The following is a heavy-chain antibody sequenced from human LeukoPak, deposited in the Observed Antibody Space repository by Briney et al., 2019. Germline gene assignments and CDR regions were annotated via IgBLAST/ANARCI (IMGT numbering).Heavy chain of an antibody. CDR3: ARGPHYYGSSGYYRDFDY. D-gene: IGHD3-22*01. CDR2: ISSSGSTI. V-gene: IGHV3-48*03. J-gene: IGHJ4*02. CDR1: GFTFSSYE. Sequence: GGSLRLSCAASGFTFSSYEMNWVRQAPGKGLEWVSYISSSGSTIYYADSVKGRFTISRDNAKNSLYLQMNSLRAEDTAVYYCARGPHYYGSSGYYRDFDYWGQGTLVTVSS.